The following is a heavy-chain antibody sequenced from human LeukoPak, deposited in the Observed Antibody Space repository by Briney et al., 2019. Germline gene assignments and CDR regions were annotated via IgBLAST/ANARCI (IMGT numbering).Heavy chain of an antibody. J-gene: IGHJ6*02. Sequence: GGSLRLSCAASGFTFSSYTMNWVRQAPGKGLEWVSAISGSGVGTYYADSVKGRFTISRDNSWNTLYLQMSSLRAEDTAVYYCARDLELWFGELHYGMDVWGQGTTVTVSS. CDR2: ISGSGVGT. CDR3: ARDLELWFGELHYGMDV. CDR1: GFTFSSYT. V-gene: IGHV3-23*01. D-gene: IGHD3-10*01.